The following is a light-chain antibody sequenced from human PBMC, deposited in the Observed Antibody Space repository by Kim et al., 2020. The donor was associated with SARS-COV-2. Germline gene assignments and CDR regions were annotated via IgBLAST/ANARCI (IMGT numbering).Light chain of an antibody. Sequence: ASVGDRVSFTGRASQEIRNCLNWYQQKPGKAPKLLIYKASNLETGVPSRFSGSGSGTDFTFTISSLQPDDIATYYCQQYNNNPGTFGEGTKVDIK. CDR3: QQYNNNPGT. V-gene: IGKV1-33*01. J-gene: IGKJ4*01. CDR2: KAS. CDR1: QEIRNC.